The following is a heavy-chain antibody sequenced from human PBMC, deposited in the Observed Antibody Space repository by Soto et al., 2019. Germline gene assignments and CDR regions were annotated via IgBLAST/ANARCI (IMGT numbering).Heavy chain of an antibody. CDR2: IRSKAYGGTT. CDR1: GFTFGDYA. D-gene: IGHD3-9*01. CDR3: TRVVRYFDWPSDY. Sequence: GGSLRLSCTASGFTFGDYAMSWFRQAPGKGLEWVGFIRSKAYGGTTEYAASVKGRFTISRDDSKSIAYLQMNSLKTEDTAVYYCTRVVRYFDWPSDYWGQGTLVTV. J-gene: IGHJ4*02. V-gene: IGHV3-49*03.